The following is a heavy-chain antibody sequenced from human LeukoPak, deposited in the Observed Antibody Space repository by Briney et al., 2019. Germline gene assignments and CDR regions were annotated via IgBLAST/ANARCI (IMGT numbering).Heavy chain of an antibody. J-gene: IGHJ4*02. CDR3: TREPVP. Sequence: PSETLSLTCTVSGGSISNYYWSWIRQPAGKGLEWIGRIYAGGTASYNPSLKSRVTMSADMSKNQLSLELTSVTAADTAVYYCTREPVPWGQGTLVTVSS. CDR1: GGSISNYY. V-gene: IGHV4-4*07. CDR2: IYAGGTA. D-gene: IGHD6-19*01.